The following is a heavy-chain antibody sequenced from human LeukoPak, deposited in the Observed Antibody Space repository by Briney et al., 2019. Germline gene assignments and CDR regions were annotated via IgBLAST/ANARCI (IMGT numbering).Heavy chain of an antibody. CDR2: TSVYNDYT. J-gene: IGHJ4*02. Sequence: GASVKVSCKASGYTFTSYGIAWVRQAPGQGLEWMGWTSVYNDYTNYARKFQGRVTMTTDTSTSTAYMVLRSLRSDDTAVYYCAIYWGGGGWGRYYSPTYFDYWGQGTLVTVSS. V-gene: IGHV1-18*04. CDR1: GYTFTSYG. D-gene: IGHD3-10*01. CDR3: AIYWGGGGWGRYYSPTYFDY.